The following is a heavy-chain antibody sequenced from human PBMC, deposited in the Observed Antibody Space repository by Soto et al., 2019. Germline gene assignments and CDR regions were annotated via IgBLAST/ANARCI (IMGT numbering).Heavy chain of an antibody. J-gene: IGHJ4*02. V-gene: IGHV3-49*04. D-gene: IGHD3-10*01. CDR2: IRSKAYGGAT. Sequence: VKLLESGGGLVQPGGSLRLSCGVSGFTVTSNGVSWVRQAPGKGLDWVGYIRSKAYGGATDYAASVKGRVTISRDDSKSTAYLQMNSLKTEDTAVYYCSRYYYGSGSNYFDNWGQGTLVTVSS. CDR1: GFTVTSNG. CDR3: SRYYYGSGSNYFDN.